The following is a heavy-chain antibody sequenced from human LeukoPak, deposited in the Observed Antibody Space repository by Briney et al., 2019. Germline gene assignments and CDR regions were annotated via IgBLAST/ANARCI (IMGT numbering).Heavy chain of an antibody. D-gene: IGHD6-19*01. CDR1: GVTFNTHS. J-gene: IGHJ4*02. Sequence: GGSLRLSCAASGVTFNTHSMNWVRQAPGKGLEWISYISISSTNIYYSDSVKGRFTISRDNAKNSLYLQMNSLRVEDTAVYYCAREGDNGWYFDYWGQGTLVTVSS. CDR3: AREGDNGWYFDY. V-gene: IGHV3-48*01. CDR2: ISISSTNI.